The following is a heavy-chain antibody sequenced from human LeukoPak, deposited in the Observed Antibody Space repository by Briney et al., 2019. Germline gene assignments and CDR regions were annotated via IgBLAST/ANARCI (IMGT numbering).Heavy chain of an antibody. CDR3: VRVGGDYVGPDY. V-gene: IGHV4-38-2*02. D-gene: IGHD4-17*01. CDR2: ISYSGST. Sequence: PSETLSLTCKVSGYSINSGYYWGWIRQPPGKGLEWIGTISYSGSTYYNPSLKSRVTIFVDTSKNQFSLKLSSVTAADTAVYYCVRVGGDYVGPDYWGQGTLVTVSS. J-gene: IGHJ4*02. CDR1: GYSINSGYY.